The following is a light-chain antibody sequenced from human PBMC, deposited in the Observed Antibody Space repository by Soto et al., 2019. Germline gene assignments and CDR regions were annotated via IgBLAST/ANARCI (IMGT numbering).Light chain of an antibody. Sequence: DIQMNQSPSSLSASVGDRVTITCRASQPIDKYINWYQKKPGKGPNLLIYAASTLHNGVPSRFTGSGSGTDFTLTISSLQPEDFATYYCQQTDTAPQTFGQGTKVEIK. CDR3: QQTDTAPQT. J-gene: IGKJ1*01. CDR2: AAS. CDR1: QPIDKY. V-gene: IGKV1-39*01.